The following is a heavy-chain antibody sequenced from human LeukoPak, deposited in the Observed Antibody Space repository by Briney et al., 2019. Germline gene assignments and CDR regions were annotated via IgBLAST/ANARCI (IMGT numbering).Heavy chain of an antibody. CDR3: ARDGGEKRFDY. CDR2: INPSGGST. D-gene: IGHD2-15*01. V-gene: IGHV1-46*01. Sequence: GASVKVSCKASGYTFTSYAMNWVRQAPGQGLEWMGIINPSGGSTSYAQKFQGRVTMTRDTSISTAYMELNRLRSDDTAVYYCARDGGEKRFDYWGQGALVTVSS. J-gene: IGHJ4*02. CDR1: GYTFTSYA.